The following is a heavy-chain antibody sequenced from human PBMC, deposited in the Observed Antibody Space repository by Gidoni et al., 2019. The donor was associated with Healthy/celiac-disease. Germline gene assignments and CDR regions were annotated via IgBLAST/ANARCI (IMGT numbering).Heavy chain of an antibody. V-gene: IGHV4-31*03. CDR1: GGSISSGGYY. CDR3: ARARVGGSYPYYYGMDV. Sequence: QVQLQELGPGLVKPSQTLSLTCTVSGGSISSGGYYWSWIRQHPGKGLEWIGYIYYSGSTYYNPSLKSRVTISVDTSKNQFSLKLSSVTAADTAVYYCARARVGGSYPYYYGMDVWGQGTTVTVSS. D-gene: IGHD1-26*01. CDR2: IYYSGST. J-gene: IGHJ6*02.